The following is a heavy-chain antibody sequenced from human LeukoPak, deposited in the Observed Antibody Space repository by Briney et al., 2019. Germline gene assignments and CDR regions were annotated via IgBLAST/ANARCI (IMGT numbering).Heavy chain of an antibody. CDR2: ISGSGRST. D-gene: IGHD6-13*01. J-gene: IGHJ5*02. CDR3: AKVRGSRAYNWFDP. Sequence: PGGSLRLSCAASGFNFSNYAMTWVRQAPGNGLDWVSSISGSGRSTYYADSVKGRFTISRDNSNNTLYLQVNNLKAEDTAMYFCAKVRGSRAYNWFDPWGQGTLVTVSS. V-gene: IGHV3-23*01. CDR1: GFNFSNYA.